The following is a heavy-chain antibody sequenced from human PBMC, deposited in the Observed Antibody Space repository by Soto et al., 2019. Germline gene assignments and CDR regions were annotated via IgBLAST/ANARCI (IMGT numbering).Heavy chain of an antibody. Sequence: SETLSLTCTVSGGSISSYYGSWIRQPPGKGLEWIGYIYYSGSTNYNPSLKSRVTISVDTSKNQFSLKLSSVTAADTAVYYCASMITFGGVIEYYFDYWGQGTLVTVSS. CDR1: GGSISSYY. CDR2: IYYSGST. J-gene: IGHJ4*02. CDR3: ASMITFGGVIEYYFDY. V-gene: IGHV4-59*01. D-gene: IGHD3-16*02.